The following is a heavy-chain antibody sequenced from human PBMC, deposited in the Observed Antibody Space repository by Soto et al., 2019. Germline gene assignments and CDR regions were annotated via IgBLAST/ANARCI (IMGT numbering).Heavy chain of an antibody. V-gene: IGHV4-4*02. J-gene: IGHJ6*02. CDR3: ATLKGPDHYGLDG. CDR2: IYHSGTT. Sequence: QVQLQESGPGLVKPSGTLSLTCGVSGDSITSTNWWSWVRQPPGRGLEWIGGIYHSGTTHYNPSLKSRITIFLDESKNHFSLSLSSVTAADTAVYYFATLKGPDHYGLDGWGQGTTVSVFS. CDR1: GDSITSTNW.